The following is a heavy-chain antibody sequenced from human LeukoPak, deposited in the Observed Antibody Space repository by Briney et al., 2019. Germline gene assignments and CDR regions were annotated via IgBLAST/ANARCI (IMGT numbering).Heavy chain of an antibody. D-gene: IGHD3-10*01. V-gene: IGHV3-53*01. J-gene: IGHJ5*02. CDR3: ARIYYGSGSYYTYNWFDP. Sequence: GGPLRLSCAASGFTVSSNYMSWVRQAPGKGLEWVSVIYSGGSTYYADSVKGRFTISRDNSKNTLYLQMNSLRAEDTAVYYCARIYYGSGSYYTYNWFDPWGQGTLVTVSS. CDR2: IYSGGST. CDR1: GFTVSSNY.